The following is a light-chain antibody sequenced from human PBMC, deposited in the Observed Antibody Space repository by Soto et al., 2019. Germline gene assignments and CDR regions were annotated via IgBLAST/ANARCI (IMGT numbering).Light chain of an antibody. J-gene: IGKJ1*01. CDR3: QQYGSSPPT. Sequence: EIVMTQSPATLSVSPGERATLSCRASQSVSSNLAWYQQKPGQAPRLRIYGASSRAAGIPDRFSGSGSGTDFTLTISRLEPEDFVVYHCQQYGSSPPTFGQGTKVDIK. V-gene: IGKV3-20*01. CDR2: GAS. CDR1: QSVSSN.